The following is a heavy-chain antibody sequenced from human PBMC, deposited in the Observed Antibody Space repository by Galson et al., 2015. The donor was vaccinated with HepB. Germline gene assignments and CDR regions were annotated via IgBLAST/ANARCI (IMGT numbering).Heavy chain of an antibody. CDR1: Y. V-gene: IGHV4-34*01. J-gene: IGHJ4*02. CDR3: ASSPPKRLGESNHDY. D-gene: IGHD3-16*01. CDR2: VNHSGST. Sequence: YWSWIRQPPGKGLEWIGEVNHSGSTNYNPSLKSRVTISVDTSKNQFSLKLSSVTAADTAVYYCASSPPKRLGESNHDYWGQGTLVTVSS.